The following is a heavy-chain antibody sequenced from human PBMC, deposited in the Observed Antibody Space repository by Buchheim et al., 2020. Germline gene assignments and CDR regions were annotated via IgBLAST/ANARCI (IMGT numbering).Heavy chain of an antibody. Sequence: QVQLVQSGAEVKKPGASVKVSCKASGYTFTSYYMHWVRQAPGQGLEWMGIINPSGGSTSYAQKFQGRVTMTRDTSMSTVYMELSSLRSEDTAVYYCARMEYYYGSGSSSWFDPWGQGTL. D-gene: IGHD3-10*01. CDR1: GYTFTSYY. V-gene: IGHV1-46*01. J-gene: IGHJ5*02. CDR2: INPSGGST. CDR3: ARMEYYYGSGSSSWFDP.